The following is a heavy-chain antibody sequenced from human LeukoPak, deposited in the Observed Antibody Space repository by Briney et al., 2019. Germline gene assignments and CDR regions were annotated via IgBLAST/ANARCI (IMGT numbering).Heavy chain of an antibody. J-gene: IGHJ3*02. V-gene: IGHV4-4*07. CDR1: GGSISSYY. Sequence: SETLSLTCTVSGGSISSYYWSWILQPAGKGLEWIGRIYTSGSTNYNPSLKSRVTISVDKSKNQFSLKLSSVTAADTAVYYCARDRYGAIDAFDIWGQGTMVTVSS. CDR3: ARDRYGAIDAFDI. CDR2: IYTSGST. D-gene: IGHD4-17*01.